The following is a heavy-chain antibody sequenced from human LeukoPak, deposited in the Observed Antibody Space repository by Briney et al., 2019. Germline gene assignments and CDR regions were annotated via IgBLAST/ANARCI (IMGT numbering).Heavy chain of an antibody. CDR3: AKEGWET. V-gene: IGHV3-74*01. CDR1: GFTFSDYY. Sequence: GGSLRLSCAASGFTFSDYYMSWIRQAPGKGLVWVSRVNRDGSSTDYADSVKGRFTISRDNAKNTLYLQMDSLRADDTAVYYCAKEGWETWGQGTLVTVSS. CDR2: VNRDGSST. J-gene: IGHJ5*02. D-gene: IGHD1-26*01.